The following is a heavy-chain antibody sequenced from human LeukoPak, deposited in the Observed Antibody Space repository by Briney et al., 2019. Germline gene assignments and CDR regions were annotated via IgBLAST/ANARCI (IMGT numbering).Heavy chain of an antibody. J-gene: IGHJ4*02. CDR3: ARLSGSNFDY. CDR1: GGSISSSSYY. Sequence: SETLSLTCTVSGGSISSSSYYWGWIRQPPGKGLEWIGSIYYSGSTYYNPSFKSRVTISVDTSKNQFSLKLSSVTAADTAVYYCARLSGSNFDYWGQGTLVTVSS. D-gene: IGHD1-14*01. V-gene: IGHV4-39*01. CDR2: IYYSGST.